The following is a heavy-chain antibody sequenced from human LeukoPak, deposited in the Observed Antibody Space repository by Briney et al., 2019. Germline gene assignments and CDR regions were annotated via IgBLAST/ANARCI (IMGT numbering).Heavy chain of an antibody. V-gene: IGHV1-69*04. CDR3: ARWSWPISYYYYGMDV. Sequence: SVKVSCKASGGTFSSYAISWVRQAPGQGLAWMGRIIPILGIANYAQKFQGRVTITADKSTSTAYMELSSLRSEDTAVYYCARWSWPISYYYYGMDVWGQGTTVTVSS. D-gene: IGHD2-21*01. J-gene: IGHJ6*02. CDR2: IIPILGIA. CDR1: GGTFSSYA.